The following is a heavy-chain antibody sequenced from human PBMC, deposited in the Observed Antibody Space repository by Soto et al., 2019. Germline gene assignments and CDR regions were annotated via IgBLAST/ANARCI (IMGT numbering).Heavy chain of an antibody. CDR2: ITETGGDT. Sequence: GGSLRLSCAASGFTFSNFVMRWVRQTPGRGLEWVSTITETGGDTYYTDSVKGRFTISRDNSKNTLYLQMSSLRAEDTALYYCTKASSDRHHMDVWGQGTTVTVSS. CDR1: GFTFSNFV. V-gene: IGHV3-23*01. J-gene: IGHJ6*02. CDR3: TKASSDRHHMDV.